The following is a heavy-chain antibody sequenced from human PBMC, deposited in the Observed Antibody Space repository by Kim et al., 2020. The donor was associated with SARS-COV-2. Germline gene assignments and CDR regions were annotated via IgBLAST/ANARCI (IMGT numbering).Heavy chain of an antibody. D-gene: IGHD3-9*01. CDR1: GFTVSSNY. J-gene: IGHJ3*02. CDR2: IYSGGST. V-gene: IGHV3-66*01. CDR3: ARAYDILTGYSDAFVI. Sequence: GGSLRLSCAASGFTVSSNYMSWVRQAPGKGLEWVSVIYSGGSTYYAASVKGRFTISRDNSKNTLYLQMNSLRAEDTAVYYCARAYDILTGYSDAFVIWGQGTMVTVSS.